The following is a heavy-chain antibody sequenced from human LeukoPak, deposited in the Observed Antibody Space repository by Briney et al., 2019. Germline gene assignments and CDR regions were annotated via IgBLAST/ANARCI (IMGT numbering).Heavy chain of an antibody. V-gene: IGHV3-30*18. D-gene: IGHD1-26*01. CDR1: GFTFSIYG. Sequence: GRSLRLSCAASGFTFSIYGMHWVRQAPGKGLEWVAVISYDGSNKYYADSVKGRFTISRDNSKNTLYLQMNSLRAEDTAVYYCAKGGSPGGPVDYWGQGTLVTVSS. CDR2: ISYDGSNK. CDR3: AKGGSPGGPVDY. J-gene: IGHJ4*02.